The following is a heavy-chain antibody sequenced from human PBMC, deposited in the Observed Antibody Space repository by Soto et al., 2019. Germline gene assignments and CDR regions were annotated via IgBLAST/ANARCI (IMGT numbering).Heavy chain of an antibody. J-gene: IGHJ6*04. CDR1: GFTFSSYG. V-gene: IGHV3-30*18. CDR2: ISYDGSNK. D-gene: IGHD3-10*01. CDR3: AKDMLLWFGEPGYYYYGMDV. Sequence: PGGSLRLSCAASGFTFSSYGMHWVRQAPGKGLEWVAVISYDGSNKYYADSVKGRFTISRDNSKNTLYLQMNSLRAEDTAVYYCAKDMLLWFGEPGYYYYGMDVRCEGTTVTVSS.